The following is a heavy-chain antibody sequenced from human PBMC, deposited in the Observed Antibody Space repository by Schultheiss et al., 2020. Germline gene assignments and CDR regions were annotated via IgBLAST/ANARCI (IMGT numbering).Heavy chain of an antibody. D-gene: IGHD3-3*01. CDR2: IYTSGST. Sequence: SQTLSLTCAVYGGSFSGYYWGWIRQPPGKGLEWIGRIYTSGSTNYNPSLKSRVTISVDTSKNQFSLKLSSVTAADTAVYYCARDDFWSGYRFYGMDVWGQGTTVTVSS. CDR1: GGSFSGYY. J-gene: IGHJ6*02. V-gene: IGHV4-59*10. CDR3: ARDDFWSGYRFYGMDV.